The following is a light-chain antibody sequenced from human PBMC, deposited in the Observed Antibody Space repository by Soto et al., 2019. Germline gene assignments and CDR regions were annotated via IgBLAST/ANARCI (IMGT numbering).Light chain of an antibody. CDR1: SSNIGAGYD. Sequence: QSVLTQPPSVSGAPGQRVTISCTGSSSNIGAGYDVHWYRQRPGTAPKLLIFGNINRPSGVPDRFSGSKSGTSASLAITGLQAEDEGDYSCQYSDSTLSARYVFGTGTKVTVL. CDR2: GNI. J-gene: IGLJ1*01. V-gene: IGLV1-40*01. CDR3: QYSDSTLSARYV.